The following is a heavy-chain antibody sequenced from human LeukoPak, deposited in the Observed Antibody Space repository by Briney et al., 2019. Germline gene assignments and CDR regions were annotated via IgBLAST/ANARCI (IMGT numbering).Heavy chain of an antibody. J-gene: IGHJ5*02. CDR2: IIHLFGTA. Sequence: GASVKVSCRTSGGTFNNSAIIWVRQAPGKGFEWLGGIIHLFGTAGYAQKFQRRLTITKDESTRTVYSEVTSLTSDDTAVYYCARDVHGDYGSGWFDPWGQGTLVSVSS. D-gene: IGHD4-17*01. CDR3: ARDVHGDYGSGWFDP. CDR1: GGTFNNSA. V-gene: IGHV1-69*05.